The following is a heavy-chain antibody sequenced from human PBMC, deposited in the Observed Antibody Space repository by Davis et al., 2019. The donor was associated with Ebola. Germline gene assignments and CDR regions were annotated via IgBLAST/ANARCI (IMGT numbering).Heavy chain of an antibody. Sequence: GESLKISCAASGFRISTNHMSWVRQAPGKGLEWLSFLFSGGSTYYADSVRGRFTISRDNSKNTLYLQMNSLRAEDTAVYNCAKGGSPYYYYGMDVWGQGTTVTVSS. D-gene: IGHD6-6*01. CDR3: AKGGSPYYYYGMDV. V-gene: IGHV3-53*01. CDR1: GFRISTNH. J-gene: IGHJ6*02. CDR2: LFSGGST.